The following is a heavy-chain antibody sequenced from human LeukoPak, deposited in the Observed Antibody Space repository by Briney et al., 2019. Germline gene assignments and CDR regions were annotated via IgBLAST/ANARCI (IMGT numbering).Heavy chain of an antibody. CDR2: IHYTGTI. CDR3: AKGLPSDCGAFDI. D-gene: IGHD2-21*02. Sequence: SETLSLTCTVSGDTISWYYWSWIRQPPGRGLEWIGYIHYTGTINYNPSLKSRVTISVDTSKNQFSLRLSSVTAADTAIYYCAKGLPSDCGAFDIWGQGTVVTVSS. J-gene: IGHJ3*02. V-gene: IGHV4-59*01. CDR1: GDTISWYY.